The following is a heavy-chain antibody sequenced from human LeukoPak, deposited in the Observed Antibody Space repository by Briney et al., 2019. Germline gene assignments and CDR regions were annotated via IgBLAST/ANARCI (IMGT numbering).Heavy chain of an antibody. CDR1: GLTFSNFW. CDR3: VGCSGGSCSDFDY. V-gene: IGHV3-7*01. D-gene: IGHD2-15*01. J-gene: IGHJ4*02. CDR2: IKQDGSET. Sequence: PEGSLRLSCLASGLTFSNFWMTWLRQAPGKGLEWVANIKQDGSETYYSDSVRGRFTISRGNAKHSMYLQMNSLRAEDTALYYCVGCSGGSCSDFDYWGRGTLVTVSS.